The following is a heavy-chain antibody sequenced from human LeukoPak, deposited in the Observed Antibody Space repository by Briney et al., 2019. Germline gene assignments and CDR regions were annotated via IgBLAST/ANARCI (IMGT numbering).Heavy chain of an antibody. V-gene: IGHV1-46*01. CDR3: AREPGYDSSGYYSAYFQH. CDR2: INPSGGST. J-gene: IGHJ1*01. D-gene: IGHD3-22*01. Sequence: ASVKVSCKASGYTFTSYYMHSVRQAPGQGLKWMGIINPSGGSTSYAQKFQGRVTMTRDTATSTVYMELSSLRSEDTAVYYCAREPGYDSSGYYSAYFQHWGQGTLVTVSS. CDR1: GYTFTSYY.